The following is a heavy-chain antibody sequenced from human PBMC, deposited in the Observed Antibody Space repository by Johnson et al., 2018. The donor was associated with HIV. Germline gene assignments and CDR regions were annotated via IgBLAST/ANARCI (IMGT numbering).Heavy chain of an antibody. CDR2: IWYDGINK. CDR1: GFTFSSYG. J-gene: IGHJ3*02. CDR3: AREGGVFYDSSASLAFDI. D-gene: IGHD3-22*01. Sequence: QVQLVESGGGVVQPGRSLRLSCAAFGFTFSSYGIHWVRQAPGKGLEWVAVIWYDGINKYYADSVKGRFTISRDNSKNTLYLQMNSLRPEDTAVFYCAREGGVFYDSSASLAFDIWGQGTMVTVSS. V-gene: IGHV3-33*01.